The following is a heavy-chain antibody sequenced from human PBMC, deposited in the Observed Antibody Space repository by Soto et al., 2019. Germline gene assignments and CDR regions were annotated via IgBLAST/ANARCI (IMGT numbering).Heavy chain of an antibody. CDR3: ARYSGQDAFDI. J-gene: IGHJ3*02. Sequence: SETLSLTCTGSGGSISSYYWSWIRQPPGKGLEWIGYIYYSGSTNYNPSLKSRVTISVDTSKNQFSLKLSSVTAADTAVYYCARYSGQDAFDIWGQGTMVTVSS. V-gene: IGHV4-59*01. D-gene: IGHD5-12*01. CDR1: GGSISSYY. CDR2: IYYSGST.